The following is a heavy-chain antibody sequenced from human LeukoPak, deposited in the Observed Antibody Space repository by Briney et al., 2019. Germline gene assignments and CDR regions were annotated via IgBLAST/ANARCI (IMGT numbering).Heavy chain of an antibody. V-gene: IGHV3-33*08. CDR3: ARDLALAYLDSSSPPETGYYFDY. J-gene: IGHJ4*02. Sequence: GGSLRLSCAASGFTFSDYGMHWVRQAPGKGLGWVAVIWYDGSNKYYADSVKGRFTISRDNSKNTLYLQMNSLRAEDTAVYYCARDLALAYLDSSSPPETGYYFDYWGQGTLVTVSS. CDR2: IWYDGSNK. D-gene: IGHD6-6*01. CDR1: GFTFSDYG.